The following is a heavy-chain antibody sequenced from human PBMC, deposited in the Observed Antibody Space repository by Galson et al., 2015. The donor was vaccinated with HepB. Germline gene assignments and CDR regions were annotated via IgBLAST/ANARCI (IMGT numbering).Heavy chain of an antibody. Sequence: SLRLSCAASGFTLSSYSFHWVRQAPGKGLEWVAVISYDGSNKNLPDSVKGRFTISRDESRNTPHLQMNSLTLEDTAVYYCAREKDPCRSWVAGLIYYGPAVWGQGTTVTVSS. CDR1: GFTLSSYS. CDR3: AREKDPCRSWVAGLIYYGPAV. J-gene: IGHJ6*02. CDR2: ISYDGSNK. D-gene: IGHD6-13*01. V-gene: IGHV3-30*04.